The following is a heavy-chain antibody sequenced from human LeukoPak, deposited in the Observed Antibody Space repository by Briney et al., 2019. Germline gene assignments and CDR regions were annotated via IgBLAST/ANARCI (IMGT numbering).Heavy chain of an antibody. CDR2: ISSSGGTI. V-gene: IGHV3-11*04. CDR1: GFTFSDYY. Sequence: GRSLRLSCAASGFTFSDYYMSCIRQAPGKGLEWISYISSSGGTIYYAASVRGRFTIYRDNAKNSLYLQMNSLRAEDTAVYYCATLSGGGYYYYYMDVWGKGTTVTVSS. CDR3: ATLSGGGYYYYYMDV. J-gene: IGHJ6*03. D-gene: IGHD3-16*01.